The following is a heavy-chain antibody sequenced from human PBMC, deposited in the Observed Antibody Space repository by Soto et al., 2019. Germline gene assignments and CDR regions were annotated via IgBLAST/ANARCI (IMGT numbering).Heavy chain of an antibody. J-gene: IGHJ4*02. D-gene: IGHD3-22*01. CDR3: ARGYYYDSSGYANFDY. V-gene: IGHV1-69*13. CDR1: GGTFGSYA. CDR2: IIPIFGTA. Sequence: GASVKVSCKASGGTFGSYAVSWVRQAPGQGLEWMGGIIPIFGTANYAQKFQGRVTITADESTSTAYMELSSLRSEDTAVYYCARGYYYDSSGYANFDYWGQGTLVTVSS.